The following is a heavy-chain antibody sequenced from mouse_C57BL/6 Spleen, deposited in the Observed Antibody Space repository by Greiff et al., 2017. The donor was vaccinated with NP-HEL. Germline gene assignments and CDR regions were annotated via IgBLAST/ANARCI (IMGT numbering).Heavy chain of an antibody. J-gene: IGHJ4*01. CDR2: IDPETGGT. CDR3: TKDDTTIVAKGIDY. V-gene: IGHV1-15*01. D-gene: IGHD1-1*01. Sequence: QVQLQQSGAELVRPGASVTLSCKASGYTFTDYEMHWVKQTPVHGLEWIGAIDPETGGTAYNQKFKGKAIMTADKSSSTAYMELRSLTSEDSAVYYCTKDDTTIVAKGIDYWGQGTSVTVTS. CDR1: GYTFTDYE.